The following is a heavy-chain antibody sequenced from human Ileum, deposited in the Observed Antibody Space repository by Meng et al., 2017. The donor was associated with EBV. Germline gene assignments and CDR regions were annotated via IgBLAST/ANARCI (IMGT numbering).Heavy chain of an antibody. D-gene: IGHD4-17*01. CDR1: GGSISSGNHY. CDR3: ASLYGDSSVWYLDL. CDR2: IYYSGST. J-gene: IGHJ2*01. Sequence: QVQLQESGPGLVKPSQTLSLTCTVSGGSISSGNHYWSWIRQHPGKGLEYIGYIYYSGSTHYNPSLKSRVIISVDTSKNQFSLRLNSVTAADTAVYYCASLYGDSSVWYLDLWGRGTLVTVSS. V-gene: IGHV4-31*03.